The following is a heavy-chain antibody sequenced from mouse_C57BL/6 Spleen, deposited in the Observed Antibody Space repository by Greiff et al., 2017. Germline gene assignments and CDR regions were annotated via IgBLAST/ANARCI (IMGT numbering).Heavy chain of an antibody. CDR2: IDPSDSYT. D-gene: IGHD2-3*01. J-gene: IGHJ1*03. Sequence: QVQLQQPGAELVRPGTSVKLSCKASGYTFTSYWMHWVKQRPGQGLEWIGVIDPSDSYTNYNQKFKGKATLTVDTSSSTAYMQLSSLTSEDSAVYYCARRGVYDGYWYFDVWGTGTTVTVSS. CDR1: GYTFTSYW. V-gene: IGHV1-59*01. CDR3: ARRGVYDGYWYFDV.